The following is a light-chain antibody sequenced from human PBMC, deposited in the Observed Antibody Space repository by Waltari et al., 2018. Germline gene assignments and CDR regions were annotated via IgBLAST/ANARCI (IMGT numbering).Light chain of an antibody. CDR1: QSVSNA. CDR3: QQRSNWPALT. Sequence: EIVLTQSPATLSLSPGERATLSCRASQSVSNALAWYQQKPGKAPRLLIFDEADRAADIPARFSGSGSGTDFTLTISSLEPADFAVYYCQQRSNWPALTFGGGTKVEIK. J-gene: IGKJ4*01. CDR2: DEA. V-gene: IGKV3-11*01.